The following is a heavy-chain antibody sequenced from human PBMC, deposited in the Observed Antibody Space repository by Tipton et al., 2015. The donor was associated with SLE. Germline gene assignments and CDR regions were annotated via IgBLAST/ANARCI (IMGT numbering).Heavy chain of an antibody. CDR1: GFTFSSYA. V-gene: IGHV3-64D*06. J-gene: IGHJ4*02. CDR2: ISSKGGST. D-gene: IGHD2-15*01. CDR3: VKRGGPNHPLDY. Sequence: SLRLSCAASGFTFSSYAMHWVRQAPGKGLEYVSGISSKGGSTYYADSVKGRSTISRDNSKNTLYLQISSLRVEDTAVYYCVKRGGPNHPLDYWGQGTLVTVSA.